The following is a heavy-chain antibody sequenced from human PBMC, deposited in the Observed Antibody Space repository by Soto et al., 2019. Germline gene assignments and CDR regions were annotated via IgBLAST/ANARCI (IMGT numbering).Heavy chain of an antibody. Sequence: GGSLRLSCAASGFTFSSYGMHWVRQAPGKGLEWVAVIWYDGSNKYYADSVKGRFTISRDNSKNTLYLQMNSLRAEDTAVYYCARDLNGRVVTPRAFGYWGQGTLVTVSS. V-gene: IGHV3-33*01. CDR1: GFTFSSYG. CDR2: IWYDGSNK. D-gene: IGHD3-3*01. J-gene: IGHJ4*02. CDR3: ARDLNGRVVTPRAFGY.